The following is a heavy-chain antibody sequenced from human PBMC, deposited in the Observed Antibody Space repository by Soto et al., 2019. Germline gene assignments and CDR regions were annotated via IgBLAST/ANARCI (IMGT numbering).Heavy chain of an antibody. CDR2: ISWNSGSI. Sequence: GGSLRLSCAAPGFTFDDYAMHWVRQAPGKGLEWVSGISWNSGSIGYADSVKGRFTISRDNAKNSLYLQMNSLRAEDTALYYCAKSPVPGGSGWFDPWGRGTMVTVSS. CDR3: AKSPVPGGSGWFDP. D-gene: IGHD3-10*01. CDR1: GFTFDDYA. J-gene: IGHJ5*02. V-gene: IGHV3-9*01.